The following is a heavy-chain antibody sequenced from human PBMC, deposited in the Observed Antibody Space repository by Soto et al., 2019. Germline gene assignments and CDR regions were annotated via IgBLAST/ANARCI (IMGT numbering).Heavy chain of an antibody. V-gene: IGHV4-61*01. CDR3: GRSLRINAVDY. CDR1: GASVSSRSSY. J-gene: IGHJ4*02. Sequence: SATLSLTCSVSGASVSSRSSYWSWIRQPPGKGLEWIGYVYYSGGTNYNPSLKSRVTMSVDTSKNQFSLKLSSVTAADAALYYCGRSLRINAVDYWGQG. CDR2: VYYSGGT. D-gene: IGHD3-16*01.